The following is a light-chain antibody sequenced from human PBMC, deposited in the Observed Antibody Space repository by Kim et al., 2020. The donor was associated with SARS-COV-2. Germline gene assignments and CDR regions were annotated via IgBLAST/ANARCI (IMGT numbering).Light chain of an antibody. J-gene: IGKJ4*01. V-gene: IGKV3-11*01. Sequence: LSPGERATLSCRARQSVSSDLAWYQQKPGQAPRLLIYDASSRATGIPARFSGSGSGTDFTLTISSLEPEDFAVYYCQQRSNWPLTFGGGTKVDIK. CDR2: DAS. CDR1: QSVSSD. CDR3: QQRSNWPLT.